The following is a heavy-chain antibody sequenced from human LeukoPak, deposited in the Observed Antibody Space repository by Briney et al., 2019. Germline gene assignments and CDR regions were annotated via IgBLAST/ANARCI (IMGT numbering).Heavy chain of an antibody. CDR1: GGSISSSSYY. CDR2: IYYTGST. CDR3: ARHKETLEYSSSWYPLDC. D-gene: IGHD6-13*01. Sequence: PSETLSLTCTVSGGSISSSSYYWGWIRQPPGKGLEWIGTIYYTGSTYYNPSLKSRVTISVDTSKNQFSLKLTSVTAADSAVYHCARHKETLEYSSSWYPLDCWGQGTLVTVSS. J-gene: IGHJ4*02. V-gene: IGHV4-39*01.